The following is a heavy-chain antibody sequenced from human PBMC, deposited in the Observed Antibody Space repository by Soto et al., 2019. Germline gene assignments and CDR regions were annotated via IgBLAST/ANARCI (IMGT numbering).Heavy chain of an antibody. CDR3: ARDYLSSKLSLSYFDF. V-gene: IGHV1-46*01. CDR2: INPSGGSA. J-gene: IGHJ4*02. Sequence: QVQLVQSGAEVTRPGASVKVSCKASGYSFISHYIHWVRQAPGQGLEWMGFINPSGGSATLAQKFQGRVTMTRDTSTSTVYMELTILRSEDAAVYYCARDYLSSKLSLSYFDFLGQGTLVTVSS. CDR1: GYSFISHY. D-gene: IGHD2-2*01.